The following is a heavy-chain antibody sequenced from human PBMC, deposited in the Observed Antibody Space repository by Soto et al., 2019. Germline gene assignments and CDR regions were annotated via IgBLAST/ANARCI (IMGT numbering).Heavy chain of an antibody. CDR2: IWYDGSNK. Sequence: QVQLVESGGGVVQPGRSLRLSCAASGFTFSSYGMHWVRQAPGKGLEWVAVIWYDGSNKYYADSVKGRFTTSRDNSKNTLYHKMNSPRAMDTAVYYCARDLDFFGAYTSGAFYSWGRGRMVTVSS. V-gene: IGHV3-33*01. CDR3: ARDLDFFGAYTSGAFYS. CDR1: GFTFSSYG. D-gene: IGHD4-17*01. J-gene: IGHJ3*02.